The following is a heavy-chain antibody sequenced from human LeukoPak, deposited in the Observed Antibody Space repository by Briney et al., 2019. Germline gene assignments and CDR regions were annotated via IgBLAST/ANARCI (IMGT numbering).Heavy chain of an antibody. Sequence: GGSLRLSCAASGFTLNSYAMSWVRQAPGKGLEWVSAISSGDRTYYADSVKGRFTISRDNSRNTVYLQMNSLRAEDTAVYYCAKDFANIVVVPAAGRFDYWGQGTLVTVSS. CDR2: ISSGDRT. V-gene: IGHV3-23*01. CDR1: GFTLNSYA. D-gene: IGHD2-2*01. J-gene: IGHJ4*02. CDR3: AKDFANIVVVPAAGRFDY.